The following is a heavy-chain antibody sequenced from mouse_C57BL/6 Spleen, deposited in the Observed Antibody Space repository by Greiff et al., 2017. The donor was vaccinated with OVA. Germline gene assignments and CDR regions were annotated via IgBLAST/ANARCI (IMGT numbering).Heavy chain of an antibody. Sequence: QVQLQQPGAELVKPGASVKLSCKASGYTFTSYWMHWVKQRPGQGLEWIGMIHPNSGSTNYNEKFKSKATLTVDKSSSTAYMQLSSLTSEDSAVYYCAMGDDYDGGVDAMDYWGQGTSVTVSS. CDR3: AMGDDYDGGVDAMDY. J-gene: IGHJ4*01. CDR1: GYTFTSYW. D-gene: IGHD2-4*01. V-gene: IGHV1-64*01. CDR2: IHPNSGST.